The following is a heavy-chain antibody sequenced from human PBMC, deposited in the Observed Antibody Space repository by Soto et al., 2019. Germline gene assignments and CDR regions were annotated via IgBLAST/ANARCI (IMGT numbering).Heavy chain of an antibody. Sequence: PGGSLRLSCAASGFTFSSYAMSWVRQAPGKGLEWVSAISGSGGSTYYADSVKGRFTISRDNSKNTPYLQMNSLRAEDTAVYYCAKDIVLMVYAIHDAFDIWGQGTMVTVSS. CDR1: GFTFSSYA. V-gene: IGHV3-23*01. D-gene: IGHD2-8*01. CDR2: ISGSGGST. J-gene: IGHJ3*02. CDR3: AKDIVLMVYAIHDAFDI.